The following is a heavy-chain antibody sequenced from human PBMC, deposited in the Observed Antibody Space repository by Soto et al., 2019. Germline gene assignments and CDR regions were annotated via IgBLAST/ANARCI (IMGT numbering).Heavy chain of an antibody. CDR3: ARGRGVVVTPEYFQH. J-gene: IGHJ1*01. Sequence: QVQLVESGGGVVQPGRSLRLSCAASGFTFSSYGMHWVRQAPGKGLEWVAVISYDGSNKYYADSVKGRFTISRDNSKNTLYLQMNSLRAEDTAVYYCARGRGVVVTPEYFQHWGQGTLVTVSS. V-gene: IGHV3-30*03. CDR1: GFTFSSYG. D-gene: IGHD2-21*02. CDR2: ISYDGSNK.